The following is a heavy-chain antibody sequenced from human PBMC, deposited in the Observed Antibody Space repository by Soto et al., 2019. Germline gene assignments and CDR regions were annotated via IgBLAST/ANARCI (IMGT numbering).Heavy chain of an antibody. V-gene: IGHV3-13*01. D-gene: IGHD1-26*01. CDR2: IGVGGET. Sequence: EVQLVESGGGLVQPGGSLRLSCVASRFTFSIYDMHWVRQATGKGLEWVSAIGVGGETYYSGSVKGRFTISRENAKNSLYLQMNSLRVEDTAIYYCVREWVDTYWIHPPLGLDVWGQETTVTVSS. CDR3: VREWVDTYWIHPPLGLDV. CDR1: RFTFSIYD. J-gene: IGHJ6*02.